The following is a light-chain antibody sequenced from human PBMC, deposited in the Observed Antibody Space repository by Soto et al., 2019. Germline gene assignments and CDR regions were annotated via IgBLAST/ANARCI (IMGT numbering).Light chain of an antibody. CDR1: SGHSSYA. Sequence: QLVLTQSPSASASLGASVKLTCTLSSGHSSYAIAWHQQQPEKGPRYLMKLNSDGSHSKGDGIPDRFSGSSSGAERYLTISSRQAEDEADYYCQTWGTGIVVFGGGTKRTVL. J-gene: IGLJ2*01. CDR2: LNSDGSH. CDR3: QTWGTGIVV. V-gene: IGLV4-69*01.